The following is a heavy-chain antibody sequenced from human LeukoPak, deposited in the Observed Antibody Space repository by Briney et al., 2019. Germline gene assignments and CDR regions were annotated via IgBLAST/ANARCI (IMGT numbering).Heavy chain of an antibody. CDR2: INPNSGFT. Sequence: ASVKVSCKASGYMFTAYYIHWVRQAPGQGLEWMGWINPNSGFTDYAQKFQGRVTMTRDTSISTAYMELSRLNFDDMAMYYCARHRRRDSSALNYFDYWGQGTLVTVSS. CDR3: ARHRRRDSSALNYFDY. D-gene: IGHD3-22*01. J-gene: IGHJ4*02. V-gene: IGHV1-2*02. CDR1: GYMFTAYY.